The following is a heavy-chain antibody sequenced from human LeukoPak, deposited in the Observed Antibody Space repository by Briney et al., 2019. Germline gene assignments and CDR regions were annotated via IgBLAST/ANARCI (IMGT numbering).Heavy chain of an antibody. J-gene: IGHJ4*02. V-gene: IGHV4-30-4*01. Sequence: SETLSLTCTVSGGSISSGDDYWSWIRQPPGKGLEWIGYIYYSGSTYYNPSLKSRVTISVDTSKNQFSLKLSSVTAADTAVYYCAGVDVVGEYYFDYWGQGTLVTVSS. D-gene: IGHD2-15*01. CDR3: AGVDVVGEYYFDY. CDR2: IYYSGST. CDR1: GGSISSGDDY.